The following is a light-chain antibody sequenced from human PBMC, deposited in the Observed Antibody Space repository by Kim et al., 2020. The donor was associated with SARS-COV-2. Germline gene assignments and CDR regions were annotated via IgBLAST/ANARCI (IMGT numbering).Light chain of an antibody. CDR3: AAWDDSLNGWV. V-gene: IGLV1-44*01. Sequence: QSVLTQPPSVSGTPGQRVTISCSGSSSNIGSNIVNWYQQLPGTAPKLLIYPNNQRPSGGPDRFSGSKSGTSASLAISGLQSEDEADYYCAAWDDSLNGWVFGGGTKLTVL. CDR2: PNN. J-gene: IGLJ3*02. CDR1: SSNIGSNI.